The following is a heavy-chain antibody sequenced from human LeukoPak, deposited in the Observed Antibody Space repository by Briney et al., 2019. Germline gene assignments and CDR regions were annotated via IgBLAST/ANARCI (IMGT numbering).Heavy chain of an antibody. V-gene: IGHV4-34*01. CDR1: GGSFSGYY. J-gene: IGHJ5*02. CDR3: ARGLLKSRDILTGSWFDP. Sequence: SETLSLTCAVYGGSFSGYYWSWIRQPPGKGLEWIGEINHSGSTNYNPSLKSRVTISVDTSKNQFSPKLSSVTAADTAVYYCARGLLKSRDILTGSWFDPWGQGTLVTVSS. D-gene: IGHD3-9*01. CDR2: INHSGST.